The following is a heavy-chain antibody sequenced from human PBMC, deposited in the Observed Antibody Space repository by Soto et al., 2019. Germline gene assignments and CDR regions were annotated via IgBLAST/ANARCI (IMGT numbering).Heavy chain of an antibody. Sequence: GEHLKVSCKASAYNFAAYWLDWVRPMPGKGLELMGIISPGDSHTRYSPSFQGQVTFSADKSICTAYVQCCSLKATEPAMQYCPIFYFRGRSNFVSFHFWSPGSLVTVSS. J-gene: IGHJ2*01. CDR1: AYNFAAYW. D-gene: IGHD1-26*01. CDR3: PIFYFRGRSNFVSFHF. CDR2: ISPGDSHT. V-gene: IGHV5-51*01.